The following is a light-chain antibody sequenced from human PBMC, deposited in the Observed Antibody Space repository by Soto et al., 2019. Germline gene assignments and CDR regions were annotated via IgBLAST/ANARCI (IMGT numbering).Light chain of an antibody. CDR1: TGAVTSNHH. CDR2: DTS. CDR3: LLSYNAARV. Sequence: QAVVTQEPSLTVSPGGTVTLTCGSSTGAVTSNHHPYWFQQKAGQAPRTLIYDTSNKQSWTPARFSGSLLGDKAALTLSGAQPEDEAQYYCLLSYNAARVFGGGTQLTVL. V-gene: IGLV7-46*01. J-gene: IGLJ2*01.